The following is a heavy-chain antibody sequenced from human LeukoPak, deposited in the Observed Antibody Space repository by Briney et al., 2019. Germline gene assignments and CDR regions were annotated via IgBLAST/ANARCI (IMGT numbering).Heavy chain of an antibody. CDR3: ARFRRRTLNYYGSSGHKGNFDY. CDR2: INPNSGGT. D-gene: IGHD3-22*01. V-gene: IGHV1-2*02. J-gene: IGHJ4*02. Sequence: ASVKVSCKASGYTFTGYYMHWVRQAPGQGLEWMGWINPNSGGTNYAQKFQGRVTMTRDTSISTAYMELSRLRSDDTAVYYCARFRRRTLNYYGSSGHKGNFDYWGQGTLVTVSS. CDR1: GYTFTGYY.